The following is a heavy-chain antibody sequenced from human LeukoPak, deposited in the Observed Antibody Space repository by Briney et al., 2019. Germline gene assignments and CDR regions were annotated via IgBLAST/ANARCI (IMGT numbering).Heavy chain of an antibody. J-gene: IGHJ4*02. CDR2: ISGNGGST. Sequence: GGSLRLSCAASGFTFSSYAMSWVRQAPGKGLEWVSGISGNGGSTYYADSVKGRFTISRDNSKNRLYLQMNSLRAEDTAVYYCAKRPRGNYLDPFDYWGQGTLVTVSS. V-gene: IGHV3-23*01. CDR3: AKRPRGNYLDPFDY. D-gene: IGHD3-10*01. CDR1: GFTFSSYA.